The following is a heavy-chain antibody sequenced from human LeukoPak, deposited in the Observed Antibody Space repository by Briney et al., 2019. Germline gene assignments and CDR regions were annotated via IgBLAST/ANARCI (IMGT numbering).Heavy chain of an antibody. CDR2: ICGSGGCT. J-gene: IGHJ4*02. Sequence: GGSLRLSCEASGFTFNTYAIYWVRQAPGKGLEWVSGICGSGGCTYYADSVKGQFTISRDNSKNTVYLQMNSLTADDTAVYYCAKTTVGYSSGRYPGWPADCWGQGTLVTVSS. D-gene: IGHD6-19*01. V-gene: IGHV3-23*01. CDR1: GFTFNTYA. CDR3: AKTTVGYSSGRYPGWPADC.